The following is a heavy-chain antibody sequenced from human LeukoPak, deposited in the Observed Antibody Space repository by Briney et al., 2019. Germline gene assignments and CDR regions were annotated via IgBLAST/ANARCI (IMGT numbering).Heavy chain of an antibody. V-gene: IGHV3-21*01. Sequence: KPGGTLRLSCAASGFTFSSYGMSWVRQAPGKGLEWVSSISSSSSYIYNADSVKGRFTISRDNAKNSLYLQMNSLRVEDTAVYYCARLMWELPPHYYYMDVWGKGTTVTISS. CDR2: ISSSSSYI. J-gene: IGHJ6*03. CDR3: ARLMWELPPHYYYMDV. CDR1: GFTFSSYG. D-gene: IGHD1-26*01.